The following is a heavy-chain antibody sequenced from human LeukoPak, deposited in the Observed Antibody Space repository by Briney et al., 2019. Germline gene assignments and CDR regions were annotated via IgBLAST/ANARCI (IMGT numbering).Heavy chain of an antibody. V-gene: IGHV7-4-1*02. CDR2: INTNTGNP. CDR1: GYTFTSYA. D-gene: IGHD2-15*01. Sequence: GASVKVSCKASGYTFTSYAMNWVRQAPGHGLEWMGWINTNTGNPTYAQGFTGRFVFSLDTSVSTAYLQISSLKAEDTAVYYCFVVVVAATPKWFDPWGQGTLVTVSS. CDR3: FVVVVAATPKWFDP. J-gene: IGHJ5*02.